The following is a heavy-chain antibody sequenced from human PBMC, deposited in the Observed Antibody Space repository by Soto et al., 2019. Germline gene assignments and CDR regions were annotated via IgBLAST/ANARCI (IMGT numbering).Heavy chain of an antibody. CDR2: IYYSGST. Sequence: SETLSLTCTVSGGSISRYYWSWIRQPPGKGLEWIGYIYYSGSTNYNPSLKSRVTISVDTSKNQFSLKLSSVTAADTAVYYCARGSSHSRMDVWGQGTTVTVSS. D-gene: IGHD2-21*01. CDR3: ARGSSHSRMDV. J-gene: IGHJ6*02. V-gene: IGHV4-59*12. CDR1: GGSISRYY.